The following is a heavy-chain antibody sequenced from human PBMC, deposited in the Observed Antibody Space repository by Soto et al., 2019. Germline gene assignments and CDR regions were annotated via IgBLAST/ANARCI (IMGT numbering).Heavy chain of an antibody. J-gene: IGHJ6*02. V-gene: IGHV1-69*13. Sequence: ASVKVSCKASGGTFSGYAISWVRQAPGQGLEWMGGIIPIFGTANYAQKFQGRVTITADESTSTAYMELRSLRSDDTAVYYCASGRGAAASPYYYYGMDVWGQGTTVTVSS. CDR3: ASGRGAAASPYYYYGMDV. D-gene: IGHD6-13*01. CDR2: IIPIFGTA. CDR1: GGTFSGYA.